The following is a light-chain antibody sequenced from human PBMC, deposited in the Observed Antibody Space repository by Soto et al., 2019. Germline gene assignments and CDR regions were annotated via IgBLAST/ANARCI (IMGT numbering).Light chain of an antibody. CDR2: EVS. V-gene: IGLV2-8*01. CDR3: TSYAGSNIWV. CDR1: SSDVGGYNY. J-gene: IGLJ3*02. Sequence: QSAQTQPPSASGSPGQSVTISCTGTSSDVGGYNYVSWYQQYPGKAPKLMIYEVSKRPSGVPDRFSGSKSGKTASLTVSGLQPEDEADYYCTSYAGSNIWVFGGGTKVTVL.